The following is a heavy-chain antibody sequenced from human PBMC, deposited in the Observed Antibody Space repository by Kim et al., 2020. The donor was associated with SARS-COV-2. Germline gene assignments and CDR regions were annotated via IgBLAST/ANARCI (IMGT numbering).Heavy chain of an antibody. Sequence: ASVKVSCKASGYTFTSYAMHWVRQAPGQRLEWMGWINAGNGNTKYSQKFQGRVTITRDTSTSTAYMELSSLRSEDTAVYYCARDVLLWFGELFLYYYGMDVWGQGTTVTVSS. CDR3: ARDVLLWFGELFLYYYGMDV. CDR2: INAGNGNT. D-gene: IGHD3-10*01. J-gene: IGHJ6*02. CDR1: GYTFTSYA. V-gene: IGHV1-3*01.